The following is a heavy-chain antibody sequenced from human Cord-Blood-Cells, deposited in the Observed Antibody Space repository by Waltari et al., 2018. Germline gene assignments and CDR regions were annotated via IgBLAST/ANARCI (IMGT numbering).Heavy chain of an antibody. J-gene: IGHJ4*02. CDR1: GGSISSRSYY. V-gene: IGHV4-39*07. D-gene: IGHD1-1*01. Sequence: QLQLQESGPGLVKPSETLSLTCTVSGGSISSRSYYWGWIRQPPGKGLEWIGSIYYSGSTYYNPSLKSRVTISVDTSKNQFSLKLSSVTAADTAVYYCARPGTTGTTGFDYWGQGTLVTVSS. CDR3: ARPGTTGTTGFDY. CDR2: IYYSGST.